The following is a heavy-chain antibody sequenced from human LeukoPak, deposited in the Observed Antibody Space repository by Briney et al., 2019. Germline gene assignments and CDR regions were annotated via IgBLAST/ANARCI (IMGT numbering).Heavy chain of an antibody. CDR1: GFTFRSIG. CDR3: ASIHLP. D-gene: IGHD3-3*02. Sequence: GGSLRLSCAASGFTFRSIGMHWVRQAPGTRLVWVSSINSDGSSTRNADSVKGRFTISRDNAKNALYLQMNSLRAEDTAGYYCASIHLPWGQGTLVTVSS. CDR2: INSDGSST. V-gene: IGHV3-74*01. J-gene: IGHJ5*02.